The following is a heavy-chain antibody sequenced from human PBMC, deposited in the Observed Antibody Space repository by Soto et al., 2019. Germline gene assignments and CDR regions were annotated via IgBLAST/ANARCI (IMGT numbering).Heavy chain of an antibody. CDR2: IYPGDSDT. CDR3: ARWGLPGAVAVTIDY. CDR1: GYSFTIYW. D-gene: IGHD6-19*01. Sequence: PGESLKISCKGSGYSFTIYWIGWVRQMPGKGLEWMGIIYPGDSDTRYSPSFQGQVTISADKSISTAYLQWSSLKASDTAMYYCARWGLPGAVAVTIDYWGQGTLVTVSS. J-gene: IGHJ4*02. V-gene: IGHV5-51*01.